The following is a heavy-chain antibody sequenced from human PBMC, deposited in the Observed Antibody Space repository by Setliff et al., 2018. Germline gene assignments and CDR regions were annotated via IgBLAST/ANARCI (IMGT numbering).Heavy chain of an antibody. V-gene: IGHV1-18*01. Sequence: ASVKVSCKASGYTLINYGISWVRQAPGQGLDWVGWISPYNGHTNYVQKLQGRVTMTTDTSTSTAYMELRSLRSDDTALYYCTRDTRLQAVMGGPREHHYYYFGLDVWGQGTTVTVSS. CDR1: GYTLINYG. J-gene: IGHJ6*02. CDR2: ISPYNGHT. D-gene: IGHD3-16*01. CDR3: TRDTRLQAVMGGPREHHYYYFGLDV.